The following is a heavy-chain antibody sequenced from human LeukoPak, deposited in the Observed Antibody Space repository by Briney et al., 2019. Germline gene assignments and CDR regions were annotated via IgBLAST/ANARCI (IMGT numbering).Heavy chain of an antibody. CDR3: ARDGHDYGDYGYFDY. J-gene: IGHJ4*02. D-gene: IGHD4-17*01. Sequence: ASVKVFCKASGYTFTSYYMHWVRQAPGQGLEWMGIINPSGGSTSYAQKFQGRVTMTRDTSTSTVYMELSSLRSEDTAVYYCARDGHDYGDYGYFDYWGQGTLVTVSS. V-gene: IGHV1-46*01. CDR1: GYTFTSYY. CDR2: INPSGGST.